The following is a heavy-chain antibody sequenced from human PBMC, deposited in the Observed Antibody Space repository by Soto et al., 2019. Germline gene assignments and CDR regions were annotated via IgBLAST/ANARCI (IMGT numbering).Heavy chain of an antibody. J-gene: IGHJ4*02. CDR2: ISGDNGNT. D-gene: IGHD2-15*01. V-gene: IGHV1-18*01. Sequence: QVQLVQSGAEVKKPGASVRVSCQTSAYTFTNYAVSWVRQAPGQGLEWMGWISGDNGNTIYAQKFQGRVTMTTDTSTRQAYMELRSLRSAHTAVYYCATGLLGYCSGGSCYSDSWGQGTLVTVSS. CDR1: AYTFTNYA. CDR3: ATGLLGYCSGGSCYSDS.